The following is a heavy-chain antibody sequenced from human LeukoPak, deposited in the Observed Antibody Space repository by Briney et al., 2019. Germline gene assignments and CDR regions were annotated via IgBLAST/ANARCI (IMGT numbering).Heavy chain of an antibody. V-gene: IGHV4-30-2*01. CDR2: IYHSGST. CDR3: ARKVGYGGHFDI. CDR1: GGSISSGGYS. Sequence: SQTLSLTCAASGGSISSGGYSWSWIRQPPGKGLEWIGYIYHSGSTYYNPSLKSRVTISVDRSKNQFSLKLSSVTAADTAVYYCARKVGYGGHFDIWGQGTMVTVSS. D-gene: IGHD5-18*01. J-gene: IGHJ3*02.